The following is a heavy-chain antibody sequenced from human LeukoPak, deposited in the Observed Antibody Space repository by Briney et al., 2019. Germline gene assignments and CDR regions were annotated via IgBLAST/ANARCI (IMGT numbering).Heavy chain of an antibody. J-gene: IGHJ4*02. Sequence: GGSLRLSCAASGFTVSSNYMNWVRQAPGEGLEWVSAISGSGGSTYYADSVKGRFTISRDNSKNTLYLQMNSLRAEDTAVYYCAKASSSKGHYFDYWGQGTLVTVSS. CDR2: ISGSGGST. V-gene: IGHV3-23*01. D-gene: IGHD2/OR15-2a*01. CDR3: AKASSSKGHYFDY. CDR1: GFTVSSNY.